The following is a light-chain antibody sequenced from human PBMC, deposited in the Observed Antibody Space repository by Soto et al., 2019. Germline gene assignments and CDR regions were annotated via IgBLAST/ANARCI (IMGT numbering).Light chain of an antibody. CDR2: AAS. V-gene: IGKV1-27*01. Sequence: DIQMTQSPSSLSASVGDSVTITCRASQGISNYLAWYQQKPGRVPTLLISAASTLQSGVPSRFSGSGSGTDFTLTITSLPPEDVATYYCQRYNDASTFGQGTKVEI. J-gene: IGKJ1*01. CDR1: QGISNY. CDR3: QRYNDAST.